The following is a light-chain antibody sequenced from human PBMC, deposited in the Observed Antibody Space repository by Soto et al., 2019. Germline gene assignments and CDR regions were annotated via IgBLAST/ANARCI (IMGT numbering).Light chain of an antibody. CDR3: QQYGSSRT. Sequence: EIVLTQSRGTSXLXXXXXAXXCCXASQSVSSSYLAWYQQKPGQAPRLLIYDASSRATGIPDRFSGSGSGTDFTLTISRLEPEDFAVYYCQQYGSSRTFGQGTKVDIK. V-gene: IGKV3-20*01. CDR2: DAS. CDR1: QSVSSSY. J-gene: IGKJ1*01.